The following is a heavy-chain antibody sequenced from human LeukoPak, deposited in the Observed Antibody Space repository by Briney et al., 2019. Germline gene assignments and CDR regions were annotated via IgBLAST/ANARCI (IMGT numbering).Heavy chain of an antibody. Sequence: GASVKVSCKASGYTFTGYYMHWVRQAPGQGLEWMGRINPNSGGTNYAQKFQGGVTMTRDTSISTAYMELSSLRSEDTAVYYCARGGPKRRDGYNPEFDYWGQGTLVTVSS. V-gene: IGHV1-2*06. J-gene: IGHJ4*02. CDR3: ARGGPKRRDGYNPEFDY. CDR2: INPNSGGT. D-gene: IGHD5-24*01. CDR1: GYTFTGYY.